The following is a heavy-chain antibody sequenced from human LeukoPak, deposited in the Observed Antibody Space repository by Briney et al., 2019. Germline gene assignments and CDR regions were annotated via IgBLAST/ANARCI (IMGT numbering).Heavy chain of an antibody. CDR3: ARDNSVEDTAWWFDP. Sequence: SVNVSRTASGGSFSIYAISWVRHAPGQGLEWMGGIIPIFGTANYSQKFQGRVTITRDMSTSTDYMELSSLRSEDTAVYYCARDNSVEDTAWWFDPWGQGTRVTVSS. CDR2: IIPIFGTA. D-gene: IGHD4-23*01. V-gene: IGHV1-69*05. J-gene: IGHJ5*02. CDR1: GGSFSIYA.